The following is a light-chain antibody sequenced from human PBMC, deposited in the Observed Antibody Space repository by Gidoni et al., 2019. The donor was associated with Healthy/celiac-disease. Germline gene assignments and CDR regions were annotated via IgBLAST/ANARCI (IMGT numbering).Light chain of an antibody. V-gene: IGLV1-44*01. J-gene: IGLJ2*01. CDR2: SNH. CDR3: AAWDDSLNGVV. Sequence: QSVLTQPASASGTPGPRFTSTCSGSSVNIGSNTVNWYPQLPGTAPKLLISSNHQRPSGVPDRFSGSKSGTSASLAISGLQSEDEADYYCAAWDDSLNGVVFRGGTKLTVL. CDR1: SVNIGSNT.